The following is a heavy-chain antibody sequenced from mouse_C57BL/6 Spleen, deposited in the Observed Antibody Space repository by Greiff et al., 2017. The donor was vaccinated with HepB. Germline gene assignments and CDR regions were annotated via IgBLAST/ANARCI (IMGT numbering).Heavy chain of an antibody. V-gene: IGHV2-2*01. CDR2: IWSGGST. D-gene: IGHD1-1*01. CDR3: ARSLHYYGSSYCAMDY. Sequence: VQLQQSGPGLVQPSQSLSITCTVSGFSFTSYGVHWVRQSPGKGLEWLGVIWSGGSTDYNAAFISRLSISKDNSKSQVFFKMNSLQADDTAIYYCARSLHYYGSSYCAMDYWGQGTSVTVSS. J-gene: IGHJ4*01. CDR1: GFSFTSYG.